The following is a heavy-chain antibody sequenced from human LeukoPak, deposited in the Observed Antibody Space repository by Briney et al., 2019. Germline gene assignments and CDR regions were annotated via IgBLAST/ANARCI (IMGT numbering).Heavy chain of an antibody. Sequence: GGSLRLSCAASGFTFSGSAMSWVRQAPGKGLEWVSAISNNGGYTYYADSVQGRFTISRDNSKNTVYLQMNSLRVEDTAVYHCGKERYGSSSVVDYWGHGTLVTVSS. J-gene: IGHJ4*01. CDR1: GFTFSGSA. D-gene: IGHD6-6*01. CDR3: GKERYGSSSVVDY. CDR2: ISNNGGYT. V-gene: IGHV3-23*01.